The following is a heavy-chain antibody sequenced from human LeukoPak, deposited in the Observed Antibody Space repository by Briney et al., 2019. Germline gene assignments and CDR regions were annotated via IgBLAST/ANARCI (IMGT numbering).Heavy chain of an antibody. D-gene: IGHD2-15*01. CDR3: ATEPGYCSGGRCYGGWFDP. CDR1: GGSFSGYY. CDR2: INQSGSA. Sequence: SETLSLTCAVYGGSFSGYYWSWIRQAPGKGLEWIGEINQSGSANYNPSLKSRVTISVDTSKNQFSLKLSSVTAADTAVYYCATEPGYCSGGRCYGGWFDPWGQGTLVTVSS. V-gene: IGHV4-34*01. J-gene: IGHJ5*02.